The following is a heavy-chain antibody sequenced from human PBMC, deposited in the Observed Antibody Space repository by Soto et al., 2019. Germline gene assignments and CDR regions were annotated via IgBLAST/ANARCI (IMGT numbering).Heavy chain of an antibody. Sequence: EVQLVESGGDLVQPGGSLRLSCAASGFAVSSNYMTWVRQAPGKGLEWVSVIHSGGDTHYTDSVRGRFTISRDNSKNTLYLQMNSLMAEDTAVYYCARRRPGTTYGGIDVWGQGTTVTVSS. J-gene: IGHJ6*02. CDR1: GFAVSSNY. CDR2: IHSGGDT. CDR3: ARRRPGTTYGGIDV. V-gene: IGHV3-66*01. D-gene: IGHD1-7*01.